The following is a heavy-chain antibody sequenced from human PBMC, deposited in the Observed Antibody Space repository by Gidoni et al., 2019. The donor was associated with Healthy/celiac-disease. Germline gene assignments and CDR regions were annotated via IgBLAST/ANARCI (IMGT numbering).Heavy chain of an antibody. V-gene: IGHV3-33*01. CDR2: IWYDGSNK. CDR1: GFSFSSYG. J-gene: IGHJ3*02. CDR3: AREFMGVGALPDI. D-gene: IGHD1-26*01. Sequence: QVQLVESGGGVVQPGRSLRLSCAASGFSFSSYGMHWVPQAPGKGLEWVAVIWYDGSNKYYADSVKGRFTISRDNSKNTLYLQMNSLRAEDTAVYYCAREFMGVGALPDIWGQGTMVTVSS.